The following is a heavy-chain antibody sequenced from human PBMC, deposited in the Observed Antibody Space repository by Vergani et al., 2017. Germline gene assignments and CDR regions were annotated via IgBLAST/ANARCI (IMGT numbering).Heavy chain of an antibody. CDR2: INHSGST. CDR1: GGSFSGHY. J-gene: IGHJ3*02. D-gene: IGHD6-19*01. Sequence: QVQLQQWGAGLLKPSETLSLTCAVYGGSFSGHYWSWTRQPPGKGLEWIGEINHSGSTNYNPSLKSRVTISVDTSKNQFSLKLSSVTAADTAVYYCARKGQWLVRGAFDIWGQGTMVTVSS. V-gene: IGHV4-34*01. CDR3: ARKGQWLVRGAFDI.